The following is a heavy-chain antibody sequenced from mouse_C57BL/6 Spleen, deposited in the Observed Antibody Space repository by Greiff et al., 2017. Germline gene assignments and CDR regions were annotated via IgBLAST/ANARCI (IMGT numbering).Heavy chain of an antibody. D-gene: IGHD1-1*01. V-gene: IGHV14-3*01. J-gene: IGHJ1*03. CDR3: ASRAYGSSYYWYFGV. Sequence: VQLKQSVAELVRPGASVKLSCTASGFNIKNTYMHWVKQRPEQGLEWIGRIDPANGNTKYAPKFQGKATITADKSSNTAYLQLSSLTSEDTAIYYCASRAYGSSYYWYFGVWGTGATVTVSS. CDR1: GFNIKNTY. CDR2: IDPANGNT.